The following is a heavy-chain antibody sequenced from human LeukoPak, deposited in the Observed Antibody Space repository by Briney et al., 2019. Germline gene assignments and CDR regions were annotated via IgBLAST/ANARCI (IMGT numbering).Heavy chain of an antibody. CDR2: ISSSSSYI. J-gene: IGHJ4*02. Sequence: GGSLRLSCAASGFTFSSYSMNWVRQAPGKGLEWVSSISSSSSYIYYADSVKGRSTISRDNAKNSLYLQMNSLRAEDTAVYYCARAPYSGSYYAPLDYWGQGTLVTVSS. V-gene: IGHV3-21*01. CDR1: GFTFSSYS. D-gene: IGHD1-26*01. CDR3: ARAPYSGSYYAPLDY.